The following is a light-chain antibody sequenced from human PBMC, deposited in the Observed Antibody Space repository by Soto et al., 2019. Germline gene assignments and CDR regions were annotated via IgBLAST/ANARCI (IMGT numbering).Light chain of an antibody. Sequence: DVVRIQSPVSLPPPPGQPASIARPACHILVYSDGNTYLKWFQQRPGQSPRRLIHKVSNRDSGVPDRFSGSGSGTDFTLKISRVEAEDVGVYYCMQATHGRTFGQGTKVDIK. CDR3: MQATHGRT. CDR1: HILVYSDGNTY. V-gene: IGKV2-30*01. J-gene: IGKJ1*01. CDR2: KVS.